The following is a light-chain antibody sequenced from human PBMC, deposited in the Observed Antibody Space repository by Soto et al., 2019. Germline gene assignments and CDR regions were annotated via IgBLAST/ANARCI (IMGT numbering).Light chain of an antibody. V-gene: IGLV1-44*01. Sequence: QSVLTQSPSASGTPGQRVTISCSGGSSNIGTNAVNWYQQLPGTAPKLLIYNNNQRPSGVPDRFSGSKSGTSASLAISGLQSEDEADYYCAAWDDSLNGYVFGTWTKLTVL. J-gene: IGLJ1*01. CDR1: SSNIGTNA. CDR2: NNN. CDR3: AAWDDSLNGYV.